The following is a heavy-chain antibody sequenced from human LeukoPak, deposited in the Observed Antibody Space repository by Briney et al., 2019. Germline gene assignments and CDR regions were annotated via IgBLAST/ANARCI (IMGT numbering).Heavy chain of an antibody. V-gene: IGHV4-39*07. CDR2: IYYSGST. D-gene: IGHD3-22*01. J-gene: IGHJ5*02. Sequence: SETLSLTCTVSGGSISSSSYYWGWIRQPPGKGLEWIGSIYYSGSTYYNPSLKSRVTISVDTSKNQFSLKLSSVTAADTAVYYCARDYYDSSGYYDPWGQGTLVTVSS. CDR3: ARDYYDSSGYYDP. CDR1: GGSISSSSYY.